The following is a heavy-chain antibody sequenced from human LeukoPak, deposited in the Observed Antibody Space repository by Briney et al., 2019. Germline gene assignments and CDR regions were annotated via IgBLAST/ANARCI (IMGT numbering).Heavy chain of an antibody. CDR1: GFTFGDYA. Sequence: GGSLRLSCTASGFTFGDYAMSWVRQAPGNGLEWVGFIRSKAYGGTTEYAASVKGRFTISRDDSKSIAYLQMNSLKTEDTAVYYCTRVISEYSSSWYYYNWIDPWGQGTLVTVSS. D-gene: IGHD6-13*01. CDR2: IRSKAYGGTT. V-gene: IGHV3-49*04. CDR3: TRVISEYSSSWYYYNWIDP. J-gene: IGHJ5*02.